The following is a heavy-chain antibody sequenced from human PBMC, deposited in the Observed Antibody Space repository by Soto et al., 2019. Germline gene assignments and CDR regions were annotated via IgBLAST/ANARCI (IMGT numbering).Heavy chain of an antibody. CDR2: IRGSGGST. J-gene: IGHJ4*02. V-gene: IGHV3-23*01. CDR3: AKGWSTEFDY. CDR1: GFSFNYYG. Sequence: GGSLRLSCAASGFSFNYYGMYWVRQAPGKGLEWVSDIRGSGGSTNYADSVRGRFTISRDNSKNTLYLQMNSLRAEDTAVYYCAKGWSTEFDYWGQGTLVTRLL. D-gene: IGHD4-17*01.